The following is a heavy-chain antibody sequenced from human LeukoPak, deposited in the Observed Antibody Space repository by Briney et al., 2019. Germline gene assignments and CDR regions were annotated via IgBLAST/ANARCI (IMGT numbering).Heavy chain of an antibody. V-gene: IGHV5-51*01. CDR3: ARAHDLNWYDS. J-gene: IGHJ5*01. Sequence: GESLKISCKVSGYRFTTYWIGWVRQMPGKGLQWMGNVYPDDSDSRYSPSFQGHVTISVDKSITTAYLQWNSLRASDTAMYYCARAHDLNWYDSWGQGTLVTVSS. CDR1: GYRFTTYW. CDR2: VYPDDSDS.